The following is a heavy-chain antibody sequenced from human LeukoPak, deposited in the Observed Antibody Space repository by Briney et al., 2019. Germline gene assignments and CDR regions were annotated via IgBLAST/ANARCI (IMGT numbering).Heavy chain of an antibody. CDR3: ARKTIAVAGTLVY. Sequence: SETLSLTCTVSGGSISSSSYYWGWIRQPPGKGLEWSGSIYYSGSTYYNPSLKSRFTISVDTSKNQFSLKLSSVTAADTAVYYCARKTIAVAGTLVYWGQGTLVTVSS. J-gene: IGHJ4*02. CDR1: GGSISSSSYY. D-gene: IGHD6-19*01. V-gene: IGHV4-39*01. CDR2: IYYSGST.